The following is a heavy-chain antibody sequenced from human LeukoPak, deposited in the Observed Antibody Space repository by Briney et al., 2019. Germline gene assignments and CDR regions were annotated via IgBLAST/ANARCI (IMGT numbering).Heavy chain of an antibody. V-gene: IGHV3-9*01. J-gene: IGHJ6*02. CDR2: ISWNSGSI. CDR3: AKDHIAVAGLYGMDV. CDR1: GFTFDDYA. Sequence: PGRSLRLSCAASGFTFDDYAMHWVRQAPGKGLEWVSGISWNSGSIGYADSVKGRFTISRDNAKNPLYLQMNSLRAEDTALYYCAKDHIAVAGLYGMDVWGQGTTVTVSS. D-gene: IGHD6-19*01.